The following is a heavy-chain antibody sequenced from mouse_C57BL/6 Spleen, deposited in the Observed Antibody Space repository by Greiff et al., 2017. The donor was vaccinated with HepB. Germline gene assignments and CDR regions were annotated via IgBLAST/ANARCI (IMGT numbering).Heavy chain of an antibody. CDR1: GYTFTDYE. D-gene: IGHD2-2*01. Sequence: VQLQQSGAELVRPGASVTLSCKASGYTFTDYEMHWVKQTPVHGLEWIGAIDPETGGTAYNQKFKGKAILTADKSSSTAYMELRSLTSEDSAVYYCTRGGYDGWFAYWGQGTLVTVSA. V-gene: IGHV1-15*01. CDR3: TRGGYDGWFAY. CDR2: IDPETGGT. J-gene: IGHJ3*01.